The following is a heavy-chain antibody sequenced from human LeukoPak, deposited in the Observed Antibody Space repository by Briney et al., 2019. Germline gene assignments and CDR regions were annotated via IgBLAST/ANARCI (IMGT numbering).Heavy chain of an antibody. Sequence: ASVKVSCKASGYTFTSYDINWVRQATGQGLEWMGWMNPNSGNTGYAQKFQGRVTMTRNTSISTAYMELSSLRSEDTAVYYCAGGGSYDSSGPNNWFDPWGQGTLVTVSS. CDR1: GYTFTSYD. D-gene: IGHD3-22*01. CDR2: MNPNSGNT. CDR3: AGGGSYDSSGPNNWFDP. V-gene: IGHV1-8*01. J-gene: IGHJ5*02.